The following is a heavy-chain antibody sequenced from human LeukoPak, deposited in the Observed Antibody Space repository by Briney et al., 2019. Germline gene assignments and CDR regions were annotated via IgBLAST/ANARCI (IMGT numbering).Heavy chain of an antibody. J-gene: IGHJ4*02. V-gene: IGHV4-39*07. CDR1: GGSISSYY. Sequence: PSETLSLTCSVSGGSISSYYWGWIRQPPGKGLEWIGSIYYSGSTYYNPSLKSRVTISVDTSKNQFSLKLSSVTAADTAVYYCAREGASQDVRGFDYWGQGTQVTVSS. CDR3: AREGASQDVRGFDY. D-gene: IGHD3-10*02. CDR2: IYYSGST.